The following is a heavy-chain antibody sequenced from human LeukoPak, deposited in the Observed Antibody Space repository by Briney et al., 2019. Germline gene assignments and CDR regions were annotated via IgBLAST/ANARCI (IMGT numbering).Heavy chain of an antibody. CDR1: GYTLTAYY. CDR2: INPNSGGT. CDR3: ARPYYESSGLYVDAFDI. D-gene: IGHD3-22*01. Sequence: ASVKVSCKASGYTLTAYYLHWVRQAPGQGLEWMGRINPNSGGTTYAQKFQGTVTMTRDTSIGTAYMELSSLRSDDTALYYCARPYYESSGLYVDAFDIWGQGTMVTVSS. J-gene: IGHJ3*02. V-gene: IGHV1-2*06.